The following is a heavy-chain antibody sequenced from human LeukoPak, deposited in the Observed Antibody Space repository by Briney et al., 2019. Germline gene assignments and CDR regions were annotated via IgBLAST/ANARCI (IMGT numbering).Heavy chain of an antibody. CDR2: INPNSGGT. J-gene: IGHJ4*02. D-gene: IGHD4-11*01. CDR3: ARGGRGYSNYGHHRFDY. Sequence: ASVKVSCKASGYTFTGYYMHWVRQAPGQGLEWMGWINPNSGGTNYAQKFQGRVTMTRDTSISTAYMELSRLRSDDTAVYYCARGGRGYSNYGHHRFDYWGQGTLVTVSS. CDR1: GYTFTGYY. V-gene: IGHV1-2*02.